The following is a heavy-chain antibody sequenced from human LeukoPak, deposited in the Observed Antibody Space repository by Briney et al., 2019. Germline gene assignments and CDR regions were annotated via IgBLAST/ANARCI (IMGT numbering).Heavy chain of an antibody. CDR1: GYSFASYW. CDR3: ARHLSSITSCPNY. V-gene: IGHV5-51*01. CDR2: IYPGNFDI. D-gene: IGHD2-2*01. Sequence: GESLKISCKGSGYSFASYWIAWVRQMPGKGLEWMGVIYPGNFDITYSPSFQGQVTISADKSVSTAYLHWSSLKASDTAIYYCARHLSSITSCPNYWGQGTLVTVSS. J-gene: IGHJ4*02.